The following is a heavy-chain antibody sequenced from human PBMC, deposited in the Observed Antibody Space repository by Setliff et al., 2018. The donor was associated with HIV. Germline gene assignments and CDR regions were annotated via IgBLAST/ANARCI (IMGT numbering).Heavy chain of an antibody. V-gene: IGHV1-18*01. CDR3: ARARSVDAFDY. D-gene: IGHD2-8*01. CDR1: GYTFTSYG. Sequence: GASVKVSCKASGYTFTSYGTSWVRQAPGQGLEWMGWISAYNGNTDYAQKLQGRVTLTTDTSTSTAYMELRSLRSEDTAVYYCARARSVDAFDYWGQGTLVTVSS. J-gene: IGHJ4*02. CDR2: ISAYNGNT.